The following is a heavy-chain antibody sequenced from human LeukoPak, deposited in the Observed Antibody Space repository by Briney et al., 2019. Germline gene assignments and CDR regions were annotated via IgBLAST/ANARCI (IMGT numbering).Heavy chain of an antibody. CDR2: ISPVGMIP. Sequence: PGRSLRLSCAVSRFTFNNYAMHWVRQAPGKALEGLALISPVGMIPYYVDSVKGRFPTSRDNSKKTMYLEINSLRTADTAVYYCAKHAAWNYYDSTGFLHYYYGIDVWGQGTTVTVSS. V-gene: IGHV3-30*18. J-gene: IGHJ6*02. D-gene: IGHD3-22*01. CDR3: AKHAAWNYYDSTGFLHYYYGIDV. CDR1: RFTFNNYA.